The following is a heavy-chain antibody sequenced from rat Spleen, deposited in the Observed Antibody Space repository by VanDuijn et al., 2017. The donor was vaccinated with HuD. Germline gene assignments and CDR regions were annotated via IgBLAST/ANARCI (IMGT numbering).Heavy chain of an antibody. CDR2: ISYDGSST. Sequence: EVLLVESGGGLVQPGRSLKFSCAASGFTFSDYNMAWVRQAPKKGLEWVATISYDGSSTYYRDSVKGRFTISRDNAKSTLYLQMDSLRSEDTATYYWTTVQTGKDWYFDFWGPGTMVTVSS. J-gene: IGHJ1*01. CDR1: GFTFSDYN. CDR3: TTVQTGKDWYFDF. V-gene: IGHV5-7*01. D-gene: IGHD5-1*01.